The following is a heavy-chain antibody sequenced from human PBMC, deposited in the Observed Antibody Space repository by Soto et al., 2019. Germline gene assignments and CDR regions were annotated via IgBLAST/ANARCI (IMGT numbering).Heavy chain of an antibody. D-gene: IGHD6-13*01. CDR2: IYYSGST. Sequence: PSETLSLTCTVFGGSISSSSYYWGWIRQPPGKGLEWIGSIYYSGSTYYNPSLKSRVTISVDTSKNQFSLKLSSVTAADTAVYYCARRGVAAHNYYYYYYGMDVWGQGTTVTVSS. J-gene: IGHJ6*02. CDR1: GGSISSSSYY. V-gene: IGHV4-39*01. CDR3: ARRGVAAHNYYYYYYGMDV.